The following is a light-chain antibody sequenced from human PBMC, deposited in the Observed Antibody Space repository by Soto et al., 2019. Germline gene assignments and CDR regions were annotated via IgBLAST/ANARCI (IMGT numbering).Light chain of an antibody. CDR1: QSVSRH. J-gene: IGKJ1*01. CDR2: DAS. Sequence: IVMTQSPATLSVSAGEGATVSCRASQSVSRHLAWYQHKPGQAPRLLFYDASTRATGIPARFSGSGSGTECTLTISRVAPEDFAVYYCHQYGRSPWTLGQGTKVDIK. V-gene: IGKV3-15*01. CDR3: HQYGRSPWT.